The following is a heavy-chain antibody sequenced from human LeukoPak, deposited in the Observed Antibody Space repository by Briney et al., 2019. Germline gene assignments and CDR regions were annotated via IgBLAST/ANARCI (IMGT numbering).Heavy chain of an antibody. CDR1: GGSISSGDYY. Sequence: SQTLSLTCTVSGGSISSGDYYWSWIRQPPGKGLEWIGYIYYSGSTYYNPSLKSRVTISVDTSKNQFSLRLSSVTAADTAVYYCATNAYGSGSYYLDYWGQGTLVTVSS. D-gene: IGHD3-10*01. CDR3: ATNAYGSGSYYLDY. CDR2: IYYSGST. V-gene: IGHV4-30-4*08. J-gene: IGHJ4*02.